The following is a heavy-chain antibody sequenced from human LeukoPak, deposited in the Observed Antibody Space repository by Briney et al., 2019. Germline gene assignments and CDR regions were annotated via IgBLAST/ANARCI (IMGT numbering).Heavy chain of an antibody. CDR3: AKDRAAADTSMDY. J-gene: IGHJ4*02. CDR2: ISWDGGST. Sequence: PGGSLRLSCAASGFTFDDYAMHWVRQAPGKGLEWVSLISWDGGSTYYADSVKGRFTISRDNSKNSLYLQMNSLRAEDTALYYCAKDRAAADTSMDYWGQGTLVTVSS. CDR1: GFTFDDYA. D-gene: IGHD6-13*01. V-gene: IGHV3-43D*03.